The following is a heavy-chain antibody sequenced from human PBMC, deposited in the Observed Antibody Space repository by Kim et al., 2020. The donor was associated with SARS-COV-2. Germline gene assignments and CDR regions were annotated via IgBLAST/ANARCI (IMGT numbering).Heavy chain of an antibody. CDR3: ARRGYCSSTSCSNPYYYYGMDV. CDR1: GYSFTSYW. Sequence: GESLKISCKGSGYSFTSYWISWVRQMPGKGLEWMGRIDPSDSYTNYSPSFQGHVTISADKSISTAYLQWSSLKASDTAMYYCARRGYCSSTSCSNPYYYYGMDVWGQGTTVTVSS. CDR2: IDPSDSYT. V-gene: IGHV5-10-1*01. D-gene: IGHD2-2*01. J-gene: IGHJ6*02.